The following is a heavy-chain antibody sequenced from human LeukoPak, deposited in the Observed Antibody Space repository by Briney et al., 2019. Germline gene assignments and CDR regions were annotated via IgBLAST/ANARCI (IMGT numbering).Heavy chain of an antibody. CDR2: INWNGGST. J-gene: IGHJ4*02. D-gene: IGHD3-22*01. V-gene: IGHV3-20*04. CDR3: AKDQVSDYYDSSGRFDF. Sequence: GGSLRLSCAASGFTFDDYGMSWVRQAPGKGLEWVSGINWNGGSTGYADSVKGRFTISRDNAKNSLYLQMNSLRAEDTALYYCAKDQVSDYYDSSGRFDFWGQGTLVTVSS. CDR1: GFTFDDYG.